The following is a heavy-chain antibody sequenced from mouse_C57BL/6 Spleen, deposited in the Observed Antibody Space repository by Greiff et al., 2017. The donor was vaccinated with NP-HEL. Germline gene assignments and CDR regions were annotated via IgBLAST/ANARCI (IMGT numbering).Heavy chain of an antibody. CDR3: ARSTMVTYFDY. V-gene: IGHV1-80*01. CDR2: IYPGDGDT. Sequence: QVQLQQSGAELVKPGASVKISCKASGYAFSSYWMNWVKQRPGKGLEWIGQIYPGDGDTNYNGKFKGKATLTADKSSSTAYMQLSSLTSEDSAVYFCARSTMVTYFDYWGQGTTLTVSS. D-gene: IGHD2-2*01. J-gene: IGHJ2*01. CDR1: GYAFSSYW.